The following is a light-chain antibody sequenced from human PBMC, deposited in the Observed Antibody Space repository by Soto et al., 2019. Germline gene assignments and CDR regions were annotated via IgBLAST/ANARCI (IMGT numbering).Light chain of an antibody. Sequence: DIQMTQSPSSLSASVGDRVTITCRASHGISIYLAWYQQRPGKAPKLLIYAASTLQSGVPSRFSGSGSGTDFTLTISSLQPEDVATYYGQKYAGAPPWTFGPGTKVEIK. V-gene: IGKV1-27*01. J-gene: IGKJ1*01. CDR2: AAS. CDR3: QKYAGAPPWT. CDR1: HGISIY.